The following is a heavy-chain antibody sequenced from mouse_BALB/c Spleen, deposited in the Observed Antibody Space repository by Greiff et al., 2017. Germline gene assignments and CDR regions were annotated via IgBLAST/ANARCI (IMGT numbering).Heavy chain of an antibody. CDR2: ISYSGST. CDR3: ARWAYYTGSMDY. D-gene: IGHD2-12*01. CDR1: GDSITSGY. J-gene: IGHJ4*01. V-gene: IGHV3-8*02. Sequence: EVQRVESGPSLVKPSQTLSLTCSVTGDSITSGYWNWIRKFPGNKLEYMGYISYSGSTYYNPSLKSRISITRDTSKNQYYLQLNSVTTEDTATYYCARWAYYTGSMDYWGQGTSVTVSS.